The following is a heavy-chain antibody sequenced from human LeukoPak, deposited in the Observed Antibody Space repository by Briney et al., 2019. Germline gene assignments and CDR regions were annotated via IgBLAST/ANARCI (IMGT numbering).Heavy chain of an antibody. CDR1: GFTVSSSY. CDR3: AKDAGTLYGSDSYYFDY. Sequence: GGSLRLSCAASGFTVSSSYMSWVRQAPGKGLEWVSVIYSGGTTYYADSVKGRFSISRDNSKNTLYLQMNSLRAEDTAVYYCAKDAGTLYGSDSYYFDYWGQGTLVTVSS. D-gene: IGHD3-10*01. CDR2: IYSGGTT. J-gene: IGHJ4*02. V-gene: IGHV3-66*01.